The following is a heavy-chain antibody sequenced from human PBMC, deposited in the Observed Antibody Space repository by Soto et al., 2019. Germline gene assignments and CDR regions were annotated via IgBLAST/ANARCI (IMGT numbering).Heavy chain of an antibody. CDR1: GGTFSNYA. V-gene: IGHV1-69*06. Sequence: QVQLVQSGAEVKKPGSSVKVSCRASGGTFSNYAISWVRQAPGQGLEWMGGIIPLFGTANYVQKFQGRVTITADKSTSTAYMVLNSLRSEDTAVYYCARGSTTNWYFDLWGRGTLVTVSS. CDR2: IIPLFGTA. CDR3: ARGSTTNWYFDL. D-gene: IGHD1-1*01. J-gene: IGHJ2*01.